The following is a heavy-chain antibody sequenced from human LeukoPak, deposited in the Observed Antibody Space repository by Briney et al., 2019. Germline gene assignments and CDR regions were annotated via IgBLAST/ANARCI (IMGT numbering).Heavy chain of an antibody. J-gene: IGHJ4*02. CDR3: ARDYGGDYGLDY. CDR1: GYTFTSYA. CDR2: INPSGGST. Sequence: GASVQVSCKASGYTFTSYAMHWVRQAPGQGLEWMGIINPSGGSTSYAQKFQDRVTMTRDTSTSTVYMELSSLRSEDTAVYYCARDYGGDYGLDYWGQGTLVTVSS. D-gene: IGHD4-17*01. V-gene: IGHV1-46*01.